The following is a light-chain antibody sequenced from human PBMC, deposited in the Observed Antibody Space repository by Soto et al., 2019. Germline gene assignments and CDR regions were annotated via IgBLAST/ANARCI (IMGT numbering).Light chain of an antibody. J-gene: IGKJ1*01. V-gene: IGKV4-1*01. Sequence: DIVLTQSPDSLAVSLGERATINCKSSQSILHSSNNKNYLSWYQQKPGQPPKLLIYWASTRESGVPDRFSGSGSVTDFTLTISTLQDEDVAVYYGQQYYTPPRTLGQGTKVEFK. CDR2: WAS. CDR3: QQYYTPPRT. CDR1: QSILHSSNNKNY.